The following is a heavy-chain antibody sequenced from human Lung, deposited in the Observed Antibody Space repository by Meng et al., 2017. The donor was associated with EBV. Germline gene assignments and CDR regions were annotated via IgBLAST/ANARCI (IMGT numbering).Heavy chain of an antibody. Sequence: QGSALGLVKPSESLSLTCTVSGGSISSSSYYWGWIRQPPGKGLEWIGSIYYSGSAYYNPSLKSRVTISVDTSKNHFSLKLSSVTAADTAVYYCARGPSGSYYPSFDYWGQGTLVTVSS. CDR1: GGSISSSSYY. D-gene: IGHD1-26*01. V-gene: IGHV4-39*07. CDR2: IYYSGSA. CDR3: ARGPSGSYYPSFDY. J-gene: IGHJ4*02.